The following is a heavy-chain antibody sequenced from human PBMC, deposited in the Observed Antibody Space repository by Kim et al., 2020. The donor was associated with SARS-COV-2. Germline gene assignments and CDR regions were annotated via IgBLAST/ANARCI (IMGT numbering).Heavy chain of an antibody. V-gene: IGHV4-34*01. CDR1: GGSFSGYY. J-gene: IGHJ4*02. Sequence: SETLSLTCAVYGGSFSGYYWSWIRQPPGKGLEWIGEINHSGSTNYNPSLKSRVTISVDTSKNQFSLKLSSVTAADTAVYYCARGVTFGGVIVQLDYWGQGTLVTVSS. CDR3: ARGVTFGGVIVQLDY. D-gene: IGHD3-16*02. CDR2: INHSGST.